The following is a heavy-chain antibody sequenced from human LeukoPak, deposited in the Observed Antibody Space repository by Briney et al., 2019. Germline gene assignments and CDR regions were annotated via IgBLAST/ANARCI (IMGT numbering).Heavy chain of an antibody. Sequence: GRSLRLSCAASGFTFSSYAMHWVRQAPGKGLEWGAVISYDGSNKYYADSVKGRFTISRDNSKNTLYLQMNSLRAEDTAVYYCARVGKDSGYDWLYYFDYWGQGTLVTVSS. CDR1: GFTFSSYA. D-gene: IGHD5-12*01. CDR3: ARVGKDSGYDWLYYFDY. CDR2: ISYDGSNK. J-gene: IGHJ4*02. V-gene: IGHV3-30*04.